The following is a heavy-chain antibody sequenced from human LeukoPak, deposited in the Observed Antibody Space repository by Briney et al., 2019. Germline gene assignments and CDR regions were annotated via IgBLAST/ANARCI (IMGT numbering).Heavy chain of an antibody. CDR1: GYTFTSYY. CDR2: INPSGGST. D-gene: IGHD6-13*01. Sequence: ASVNVSCKASGYTFTSYYMHWVRQAPGQGLEWMGIINPSGGSTNYAQKFQGRVTMTRDTSTSTVYMELSSLRSEDMAVYYCARGLAAAGTDYYYGMDVWGQGTTVTVSS. J-gene: IGHJ6*02. CDR3: ARGLAAAGTDYYYGMDV. V-gene: IGHV1-46*01.